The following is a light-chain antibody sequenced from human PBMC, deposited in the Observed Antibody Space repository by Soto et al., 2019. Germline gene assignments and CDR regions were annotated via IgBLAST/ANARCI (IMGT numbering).Light chain of an antibody. CDR3: QQRSNWPRLT. J-gene: IGKJ4*01. Sequence: EIVLTQSPATLSLSPGERATLSCRASQSVSSYLAWYKQKPGQAPRLLTYDASNRATGSPARFSGSGSGTDFTLTIRSIVREDFAVYYCQQRSNWPRLTFGGGTKVEIK. CDR2: DAS. CDR1: QSVSSY. V-gene: IGKV3-11*01.